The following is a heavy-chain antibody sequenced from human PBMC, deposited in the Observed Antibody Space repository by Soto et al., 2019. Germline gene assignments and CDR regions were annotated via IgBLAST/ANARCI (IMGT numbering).Heavy chain of an antibody. Sequence: HGESLKISCKGSGYSFTTSWIGWVRQMPGKGLEWMGIIYPGDSDTRYSPSFQGQVTISADNSINTAYLQWSSLRASDTAMYYCARMRDNSPYYYYFMDVWGKGTTVTVSS. D-gene: IGHD1-20*01. CDR3: ARMRDNSPYYYYFMDV. V-gene: IGHV5-51*01. J-gene: IGHJ6*03. CDR1: GYSFTTSW. CDR2: IYPGDSDT.